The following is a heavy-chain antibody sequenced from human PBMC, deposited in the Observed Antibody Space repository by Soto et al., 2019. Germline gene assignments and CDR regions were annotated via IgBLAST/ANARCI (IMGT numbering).Heavy chain of an antibody. J-gene: IGHJ6*02. CDR3: ARSYLGGYSSGWYYYYYGMDV. D-gene: IGHD6-19*01. CDR2: INPNSGGT. Sequence: SVEVSFRDSGYTFTGYYMHWVRQAPGQGLEWMGWINPNSGGTNYAQNFQGWVTMTRDTSISTAYMELSRLRSDDTAVYYCARSYLGGYSSGWYYYYYGMDVWGQGTTVTVSS. V-gene: IGHV1-2*04. CDR1: GYTFTGYY.